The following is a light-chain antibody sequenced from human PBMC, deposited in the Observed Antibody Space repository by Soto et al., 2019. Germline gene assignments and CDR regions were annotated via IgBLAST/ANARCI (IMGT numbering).Light chain of an antibody. CDR2: GAS. CDR1: QTVSNN. J-gene: IGKJ4*01. CDR3: LQDSLSLLT. V-gene: IGKV3-20*01. Sequence: RTILXFIASQTVSNNFDWYQQKPGQSPRLLIYGASSRATGIPDRFSGSGSGTDFTLNISRLEREDFAVYYCLQDSLSLLTFGRGSNVEIK.